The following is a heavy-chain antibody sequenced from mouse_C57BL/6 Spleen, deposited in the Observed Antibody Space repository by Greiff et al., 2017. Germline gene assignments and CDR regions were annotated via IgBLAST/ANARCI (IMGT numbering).Heavy chain of an antibody. Sequence: VKLQQPGAELVRPGTSVKLSCKASGYTFTSYWMHWVKQRPGQGLEWIGVIDPSDSYTNYNQKFKGKATLTVDTSSSTAYMQLSSLTSEDSAVYYCARDRYDGYPYWGQGTLVTVSA. CDR1: GYTFTSYW. V-gene: IGHV1-59*01. J-gene: IGHJ3*01. D-gene: IGHD2-3*01. CDR2: IDPSDSYT. CDR3: ARDRYDGYPY.